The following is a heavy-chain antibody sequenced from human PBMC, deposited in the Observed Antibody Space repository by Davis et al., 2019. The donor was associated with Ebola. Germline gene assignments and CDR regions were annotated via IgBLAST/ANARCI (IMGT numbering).Heavy chain of an antibody. CDR2: ACPGESDS. CDR3: ARHSAGLDF. J-gene: IGHJ6*02. CDR1: GYSFTTYC. V-gene: IGHV5-51*01. Sequence: GESLKISCKGFGYSFTTYCTTWVRQEAGKGLGWMGIACPGESDSRYSPSFQGQVTISVDKSINTAYLQWSSLKASDSALYYCARHSAGLDFWGQGTTVTVSS.